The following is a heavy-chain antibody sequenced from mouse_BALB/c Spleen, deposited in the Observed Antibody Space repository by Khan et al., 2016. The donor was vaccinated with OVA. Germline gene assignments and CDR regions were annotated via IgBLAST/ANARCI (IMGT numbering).Heavy chain of an antibody. CDR1: GDSITSGY. CDR2: MIYTGYT. CDR3: ARLTCRYGFAY. D-gene: IGHD2-14*01. Sequence: EVQLQESGPSLVKPSQTLSLTCSVTGDSITSGYWSWIRKFPGNKLEYMGYMIYTGYTDYNPSPKSRIAITRHTSKNQYYLQLNSMTGEDTATDCCARLTCRYGFAYWGQGTLVTVSA. V-gene: IGHV3-8*02. J-gene: IGHJ3*01.